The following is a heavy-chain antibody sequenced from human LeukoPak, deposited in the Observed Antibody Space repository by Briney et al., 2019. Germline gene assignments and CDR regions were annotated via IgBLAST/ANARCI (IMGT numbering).Heavy chain of an antibody. J-gene: IGHJ6*03. CDR2: IYSGGST. D-gene: IGHD3-16*01. CDR3: ARSPDVDYYYYMDV. CDR1: GFTVSSNY. Sequence: GGSLRLSCAASGFTVSSNYMSWVRQAPGKGLEWVSVIYSGGSTYYADSVKGRFTISRDNSKNTLYLRMNSLRAEDTAVYYCARSPDVDYYYYMDVWGKGTTVTVSS. V-gene: IGHV3-53*01.